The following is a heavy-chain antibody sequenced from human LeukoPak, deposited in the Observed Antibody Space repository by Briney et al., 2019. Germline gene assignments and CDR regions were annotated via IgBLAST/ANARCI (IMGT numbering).Heavy chain of an antibody. CDR3: ARYSSSSGWFDP. CDR1: GGSISSSGYY. V-gene: IGHV4-39*01. J-gene: IGHJ5*02. CDR2: IYFSGST. Sequence: SETLSLTCTASGGSISSSGYYWGWIRQPPGKGLEWIGIIYFSGSTYYNPSLKSRVTISVDTPKNQFSLKLSSVTAADAAFYYCARYSSSSGWFDPWGQGTLVTVSS. D-gene: IGHD6-6*01.